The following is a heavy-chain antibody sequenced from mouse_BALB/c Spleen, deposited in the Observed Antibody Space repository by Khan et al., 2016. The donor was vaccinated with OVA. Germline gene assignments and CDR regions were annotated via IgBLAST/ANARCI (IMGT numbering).Heavy chain of an antibody. CDR3: TRGGHGSPFDY. D-gene: IGHD1-1*01. CDR2: ITPNNGGT. J-gene: IGHJ2*01. CDR1: GYTFTDYN. V-gene: IGHV1-18*01. Sequence: EVQLQQSGPELVKPGASVKIPCKASGYTFTDYNMDWVKQSHGKSLEWIGDITPNNGGTIYNQRFKGKATLTVDKSYSTAYMELRSLTYEDTAVYYWTRGGHGSPFDYWGQGTTLTVSS.